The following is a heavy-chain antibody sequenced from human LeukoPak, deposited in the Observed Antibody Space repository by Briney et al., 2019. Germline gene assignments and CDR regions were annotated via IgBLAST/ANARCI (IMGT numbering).Heavy chain of an antibody. V-gene: IGHV3-20*04. Sequence: GGSLRLSCAASAFTFSSYGMHWVRQAPGKGLEWVSGINWNGGSTGYADSVKGRFTISRDNAKNSLYLQMNSLRAEDTALYYCARGGLYDILTGYYIYYYMDVWGKGTTVTVSS. CDR2: INWNGGST. CDR3: ARGGLYDILTGYYIYYYMDV. J-gene: IGHJ6*03. CDR1: AFTFSSYG. D-gene: IGHD3-9*01.